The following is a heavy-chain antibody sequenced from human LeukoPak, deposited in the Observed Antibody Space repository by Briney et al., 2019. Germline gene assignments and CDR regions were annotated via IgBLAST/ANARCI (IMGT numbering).Heavy chain of an antibody. D-gene: IGHD3/OR15-3a*01. V-gene: IGHV3-21*01. CDR3: ARARLLIFDRGYYFDY. Sequence: PGGSLRLSCAASGFTSSSYSMNWVRQAPGKGLEWVSSISSSSSYIYYADSVKGRFTISRDNAKNSLYLQMYSLRAEDTAVYYCARARLLIFDRGYYFDYWGQGTLVTVSS. J-gene: IGHJ4*02. CDR2: ISSSSSYI. CDR1: GFTSSSYS.